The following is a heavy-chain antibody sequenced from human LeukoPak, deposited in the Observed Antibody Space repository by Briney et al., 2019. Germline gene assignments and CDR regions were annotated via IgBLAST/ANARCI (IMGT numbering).Heavy chain of an antibody. V-gene: IGHV4-39*01. J-gene: IGHJ4*02. D-gene: IGHD2-21*02. CDR1: GGSISSSSYY. CDR3: GKGPYCGGDCYFVDY. Sequence: PSETLSLTCTVSGGSISSSSYYWGWIRQPPGKGLEWIGSIYHSGSTYYNPSLKSRVTISVDTSKNQFSLKLSSVTAADTAVYYCGKGPYCGGDCYFVDYWGQGTLVTVSS. CDR2: IYHSGST.